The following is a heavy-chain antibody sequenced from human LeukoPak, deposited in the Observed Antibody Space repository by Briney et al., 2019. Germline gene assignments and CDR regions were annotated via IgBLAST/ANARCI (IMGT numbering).Heavy chain of an antibody. Sequence: QSGGSLRLSCAASGFTFSSYSMNWVRQAPGKGLEWVSSISSSSSYIYYADSVKGRFTISRDNAKNSLYLQMNSLRAEDTAVYYCAREAGGYDFGELFSLAAFDIWGQGTMVTVSS. J-gene: IGHJ3*02. CDR3: AREAGGYDFGELFSLAAFDI. CDR2: ISSSSSYI. D-gene: IGHD3-10*01. V-gene: IGHV3-21*01. CDR1: GFTFSSYS.